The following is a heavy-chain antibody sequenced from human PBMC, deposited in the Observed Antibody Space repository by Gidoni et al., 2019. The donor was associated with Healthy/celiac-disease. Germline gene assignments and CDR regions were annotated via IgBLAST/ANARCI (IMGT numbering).Heavy chain of an antibody. V-gene: IGHV3-23*01. CDR3: AKGSSSWYDAGWFDP. Sequence: EVQLLESGGGLVQPGGSLRLSCAASGFTFSRYAMSWVRQAPGKGLEWVSAISGSGGSTYYADSVKGRFTISRDNSKNTLYLQMNSLRAEDTAVYYCAKGSSSWYDAGWFDPWGQGTLVTVSS. CDR2: ISGSGGST. J-gene: IGHJ5*02. CDR1: GFTFSRYA. D-gene: IGHD6-13*01.